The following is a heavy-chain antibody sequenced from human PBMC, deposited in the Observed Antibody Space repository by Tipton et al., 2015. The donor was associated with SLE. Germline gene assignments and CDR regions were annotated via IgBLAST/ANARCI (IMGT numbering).Heavy chain of an antibody. D-gene: IGHD6-19*01. CDR2: IYYSGSS. Sequence: TLSLTCTVSGGSISSYHWTWIRQPPGKGLEWIGYIYYSGSSNYNPSLKSRVTISVDTSKNQFSLKLSSVTAADTAVYYCARSVVAGFFDYWGQGTLVTVSS. V-gene: IGHV4-59*01. J-gene: IGHJ4*02. CDR3: ARSVVAGFFDY. CDR1: GGSISSYH.